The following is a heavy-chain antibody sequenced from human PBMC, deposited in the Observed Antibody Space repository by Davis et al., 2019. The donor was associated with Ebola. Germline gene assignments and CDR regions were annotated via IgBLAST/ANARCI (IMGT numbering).Heavy chain of an antibody. V-gene: IGHV4-4*02. CDR3: ARGSFLSYGTFDY. J-gene: IGHJ4*02. CDR1: GGSISSSNW. D-gene: IGHD5-18*01. Sequence: SETLSLTCAVSGGSISSSNWWSWIRQPPGKGLEWIGEINHSGSTNYNPSLKSRVTISVDTSKNQFSLKLSSVTAADTAVYYCARGSFLSYGTFDYWGQGTLVTVSS. CDR2: INHSGST.